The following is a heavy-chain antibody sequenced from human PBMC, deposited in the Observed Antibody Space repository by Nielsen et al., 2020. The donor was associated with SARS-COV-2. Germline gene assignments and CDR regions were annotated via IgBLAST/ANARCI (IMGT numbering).Heavy chain of an antibody. V-gene: IGHV3-23*01. CDR1: GFTFSSYA. CDR2: ISGSGGST. D-gene: IGHD2-2*01. J-gene: IGHJ5*02. Sequence: ETLSLSCAASGFTFSSYAMSWVRQAPGKGLEWVSAISGSGGSTYYADSVKGRFTISRDNSKNTLYLQMNSLRAEDTAVYYCALKADQLLPNWFDPWGQGTLVTVSS. CDR3: ALKADQLLPNWFDP.